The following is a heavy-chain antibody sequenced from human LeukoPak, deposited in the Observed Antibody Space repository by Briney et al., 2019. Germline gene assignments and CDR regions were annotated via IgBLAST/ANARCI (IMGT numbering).Heavy chain of an antibody. D-gene: IGHD3-10*01. CDR3: AREGGRGYYGSLGY. CDR2: IYYSGST. V-gene: IGHV4-39*07. J-gene: IGHJ4*02. Sequence: SETLCLTCTVSGGSISSSSYYWGWIRQPPGMGLEWIGSIYYSGSTYYNPSLKSRVTISVDTSKNQFSLKLSSVTAADTAVYYCAREGGRGYYGSLGYWGQGTLVTVSS. CDR1: GGSISSSSYY.